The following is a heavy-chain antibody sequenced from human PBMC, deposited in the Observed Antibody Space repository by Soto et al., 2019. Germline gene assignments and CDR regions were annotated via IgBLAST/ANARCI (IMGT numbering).Heavy chain of an antibody. CDR3: ARVPPVDTAMSDP. J-gene: IGHJ5*02. CDR1: GYSISSGYY. Sequence: SETLSLTCAVSGYSISSGYYWGWIRQPPGKGLEWIGSIYHSGSTYYNPSLKSRVTISVDTSKNQFSLKLSSVTAADTAVYYCARVPPVDTAMSDPWGQGTLVTSPQ. CDR2: IYHSGST. V-gene: IGHV4-38-2*01. D-gene: IGHD5-18*01.